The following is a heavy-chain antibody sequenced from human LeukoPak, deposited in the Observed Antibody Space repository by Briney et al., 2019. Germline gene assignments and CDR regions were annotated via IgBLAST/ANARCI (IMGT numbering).Heavy chain of an antibody. CDR3: ATWDVVVVPAAMRYYYMDV. J-gene: IGHJ6*03. CDR2: FDPEDGET. Sequence: ASVKVSCKVSGYTLTELSMHWVRQAPGKGLEWMGGFDPEDGETIYAQKFQGRVTMTEDTSTDTAYMELSSLRSEDTAAYYCATWDVVVVPAAMRYYYMDVWGKGTTVTVSS. CDR1: GYTLTELS. V-gene: IGHV1-24*01. D-gene: IGHD2-2*01.